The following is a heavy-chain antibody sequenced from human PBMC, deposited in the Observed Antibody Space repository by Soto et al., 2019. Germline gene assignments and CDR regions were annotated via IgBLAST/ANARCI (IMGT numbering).Heavy chain of an antibody. J-gene: IGHJ4*02. Sequence: LRLSCAASGFTFSSYAMSWVRQAPGKGLEWVSAISGSGGSTYYADSVKGRFTISRDNSKNTLYLQMNSLRAEDTAVYYCAKDFKASIVVVPAAISCDYWGQGTLVTVSS. CDR3: AKDFKASIVVVPAAISCDY. V-gene: IGHV3-23*01. D-gene: IGHD2-2*01. CDR2: ISGSGGST. CDR1: GFTFSSYA.